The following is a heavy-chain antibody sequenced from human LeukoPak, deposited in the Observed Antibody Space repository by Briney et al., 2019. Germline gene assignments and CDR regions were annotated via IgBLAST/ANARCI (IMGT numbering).Heavy chain of an antibody. J-gene: IGHJ4*02. CDR3: ASSTTVVRVDY. CDR1: GGSISSYY. Sequence: SETPSLTCTVSGGSISSYYWSWIRQPPGKGLEWIGYIYYSGSTNYNPSLKSRVTISVDTSKSQFSLKLSSVTAADTAVYYCASSTTVVRVDYWGQGTLVTVSS. CDR2: IYYSGST. V-gene: IGHV4-59*01. D-gene: IGHD4-23*01.